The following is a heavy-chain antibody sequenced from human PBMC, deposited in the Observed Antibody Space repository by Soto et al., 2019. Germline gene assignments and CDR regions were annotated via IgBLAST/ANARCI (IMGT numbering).Heavy chain of an antibody. Sequence: SETLALTCAVYGGSFSGYYWSWIRQPPGKGLEWIGEINHSGSTNYNPSLKSRVTISVDTSKNQFSLKLSSVTAADTAVYYCARGHYDFWRGYSTSFYYYGMDVWGQGTTVTVSS. CDR3: ARGHYDFWRGYSTSFYYYGMDV. CDR2: INHSGST. J-gene: IGHJ6*01. D-gene: IGHD3-3*01. V-gene: IGHV4-34*01. CDR1: GGSFSGYY.